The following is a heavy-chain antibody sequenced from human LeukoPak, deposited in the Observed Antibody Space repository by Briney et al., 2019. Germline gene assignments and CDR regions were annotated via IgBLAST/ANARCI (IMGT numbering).Heavy chain of an antibody. J-gene: IGHJ4*02. Sequence: GGTLRLSCVASGFSFRSHAMSWVRQTPGQGLEWVASITGNGQTTNYADSGKGRFTISRDNSKDTVSLQMNSLRAEDTAIYYCAKERRRVDASMVRSYYFEDWGQGTLVTVPS. CDR2: ITGNGQTT. D-gene: IGHD5-18*01. CDR1: GFSFRSHA. CDR3: AKERRRVDASMVRSYYFED. V-gene: IGHV3-23*01.